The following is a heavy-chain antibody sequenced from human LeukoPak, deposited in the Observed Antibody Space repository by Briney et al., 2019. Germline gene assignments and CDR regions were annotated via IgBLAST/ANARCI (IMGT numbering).Heavy chain of an antibody. CDR2: VKQDGSEK. CDR1: GFTSSSYW. CDR3: ARDRSYGVKN. D-gene: IGHD4-17*01. V-gene: IGHV3-7*01. J-gene: IGHJ4*02. Sequence: GGSLRLSCAASGFTSSSYWMSWVRQAPGKGLEWVANVKQDGSEKFYVDSVKGRFTISRDNAKNSLYLQMNSLRAEDTAVYYCARDRSYGVKNWGQGTLVTVSS.